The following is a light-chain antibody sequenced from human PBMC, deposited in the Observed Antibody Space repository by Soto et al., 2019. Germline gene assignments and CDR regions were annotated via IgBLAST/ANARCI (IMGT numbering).Light chain of an antibody. V-gene: IGLV2-11*01. CDR1: SSDVGGYNY. CDR3: CSYAGSYTFGV. Sequence: QSALTQPRSVSGSPGQSVTISCTGTSSDVGGYNYLSWYQQHPGTAPKLMIYDVSKRPSGVPDRFSGSKSGNTASLTISGLQAEDEADYYCCSYAGSYTFGVFGTGSKVTVL. J-gene: IGLJ1*01. CDR2: DVS.